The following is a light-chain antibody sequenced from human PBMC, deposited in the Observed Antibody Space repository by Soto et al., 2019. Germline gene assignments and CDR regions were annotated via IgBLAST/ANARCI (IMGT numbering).Light chain of an antibody. V-gene: IGKV1-39*01. CDR2: AAS. CDR3: QQSYRPPYP. J-gene: IGKJ2*01. Sequence: DIQMTQSPSSLSASVGERVTITCRANQSISSYLNWYQLKPGKAPKLLIYAASTLQRGVPSRFSGSGCGTDFTLTIRSLQLDDFATYSCQQSYRPPYPFGQGTKVDIK. CDR1: QSISSY.